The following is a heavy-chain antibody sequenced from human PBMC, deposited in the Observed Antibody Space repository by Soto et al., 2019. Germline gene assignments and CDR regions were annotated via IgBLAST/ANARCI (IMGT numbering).Heavy chain of an antibody. CDR3: ARESRYSPFDY. CDR1: GGSISSYY. J-gene: IGHJ4*02. D-gene: IGHD5-18*01. Sequence: SETLSLTCTVSGGSISSYYWSWIRQPPGKGLEWIGYIYYSGSTSYNPSLKSRVTISVDTSKNQFSLKLSSVTAADTAVHYCARESRYSPFDYWGQGTLVTVSS. V-gene: IGHV4-59*01. CDR2: IYYSGST.